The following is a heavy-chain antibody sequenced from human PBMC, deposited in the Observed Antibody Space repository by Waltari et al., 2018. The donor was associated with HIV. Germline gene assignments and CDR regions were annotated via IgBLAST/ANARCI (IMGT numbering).Heavy chain of an antibody. Sequence: EVQLMESGGGLVQSGGSLRLSCAASGSTFTTYWPSWVRQTQGKGLGWGAYIKDDGSEKYYMGSVKGRFTISRDNAKNSMFLQMNSLRAEDTAVYYCARIGTFPHNYAIDFWGQGTTVTVSS. CDR1: GSTFTTYW. D-gene: IGHD1-26*01. CDR2: IKDDGSEK. J-gene: IGHJ6*02. CDR3: ARIGTFPHNYAIDF. V-gene: IGHV3-7*01.